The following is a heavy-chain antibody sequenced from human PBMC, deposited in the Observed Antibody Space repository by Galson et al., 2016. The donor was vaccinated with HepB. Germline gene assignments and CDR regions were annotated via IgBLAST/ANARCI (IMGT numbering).Heavy chain of an antibody. Sequence: SLRLSCAASGFTFTSYWIHWVRQVPGEGLVWVSRINSDGSSTHYADSVKGRFTISRDNAKNTVYLQMNSLRVEDTAVYYCARVGVIPYCYYGMDVWGQGKMVIVSS. CDR1: GFTFTSYW. V-gene: IGHV3-74*01. D-gene: IGHD3-10*01. J-gene: IGHJ6*01. CDR2: INSDGSST. CDR3: ARVGVIPYCYYGMDV.